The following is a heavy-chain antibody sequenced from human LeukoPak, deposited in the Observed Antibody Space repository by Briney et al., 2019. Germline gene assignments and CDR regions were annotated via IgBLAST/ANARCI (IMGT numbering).Heavy chain of an antibody. CDR1: GFTFSNYG. D-gene: IGHD4-17*01. J-gene: IGHJ4*02. V-gene: IGHV3-21*01. CDR2: ISSSSSYI. Sequence: PGGSLRLSCAASGFTFSNYGMHWVRQAPGKGLEWVSSISSSSSYIYYADSVKGRFTISRDNAKNSLYLQMNSLRAEDTAVYYCARDPAHNTRGDYGKGDGYWGQGTLVTVSS. CDR3: ARDPAHNTRGDYGKGDGY.